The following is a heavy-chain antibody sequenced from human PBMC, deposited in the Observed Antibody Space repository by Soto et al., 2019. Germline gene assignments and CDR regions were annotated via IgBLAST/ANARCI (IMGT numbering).Heavy chain of an antibody. CDR3: ARNYYDSGRFGLDP. J-gene: IGHJ5*02. V-gene: IGHV4-34*01. Sequence: QVRLPQWGAGLLKPSETLSLTCAVYGGSFTDYYWSWIRQPPGKGLEWIGEINHSGDTNYNPSLKCRVTISVDTSKNQFSLKLSSVTAADPAVYYCARNYYDSGRFGLDPWGQGTQVTVSS. CDR1: GGSFTDYY. CDR2: INHSGDT. D-gene: IGHD3-22*01.